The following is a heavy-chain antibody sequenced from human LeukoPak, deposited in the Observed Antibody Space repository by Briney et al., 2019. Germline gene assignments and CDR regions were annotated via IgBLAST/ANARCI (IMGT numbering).Heavy chain of an antibody. D-gene: IGHD5-18*01. V-gene: IGHV4-39*07. CDR2: IYYSGST. CDR3: ARGDSRGYSYGEDAFDI. CDR1: GFTFSSYG. Sequence: GSLRLSCAASGFTFSSYGMHWVRQPPGKGLEWIGSIYYSGSTYYNPSLKSRVTISVDTSKNQFSLKLSSVTAADTAVYYCARGDSRGYSYGEDAFDIWGQGTMVTVSS. J-gene: IGHJ3*02.